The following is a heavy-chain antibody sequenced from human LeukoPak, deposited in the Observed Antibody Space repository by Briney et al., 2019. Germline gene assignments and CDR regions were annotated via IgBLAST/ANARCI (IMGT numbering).Heavy chain of an antibody. D-gene: IGHD2-2*01. CDR2: IRYDGNNE. Sequence: PGGSLRLSCAASGFTFSSFGMHWVRQAPGKGLEWVAFIRYDGNNEYYADSVKGRFTISRDNAKNSLYLQMNSLRAEDTAVYYCTRVNQLLRGVFDYWGQGTLVTVSS. J-gene: IGHJ4*02. CDR3: TRVNQLLRGVFDY. V-gene: IGHV3-30*02. CDR1: GFTFSSFG.